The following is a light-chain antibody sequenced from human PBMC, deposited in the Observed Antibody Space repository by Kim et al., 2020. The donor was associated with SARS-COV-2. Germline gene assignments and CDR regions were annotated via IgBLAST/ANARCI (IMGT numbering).Light chain of an antibody. Sequence: DVQMTQSPSSLSASVGDRLTITCQTSQDIANYLNWYQQKPGKAPTLLIYEASTLETGVPSRFSGRGSATDFTFTISSLQPEDIATYYCQQYDTLPLTFGGGTKLEI. CDR3: QQYDTLPLT. V-gene: IGKV1-33*01. J-gene: IGKJ4*01. CDR2: EAS. CDR1: QDIANY.